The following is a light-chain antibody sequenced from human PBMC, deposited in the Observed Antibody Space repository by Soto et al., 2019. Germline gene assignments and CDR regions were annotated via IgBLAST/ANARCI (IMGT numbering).Light chain of an antibody. CDR1: ISDVGAKNF. CDR2: AVT. V-gene: IGLV2-11*01. J-gene: IGLJ1*01. CDR3: CSYAGSYTFEV. Sequence: QSVLTQPRSVSGSPGQSVGISCTGTISDVGAKNFDSWYQQHPGTAPRLLIYAVTKPRAAVPARCSGSRSGNTASLTISGLQAEDKADYDCCSYAGSYTFEVFGTGTKLTVL.